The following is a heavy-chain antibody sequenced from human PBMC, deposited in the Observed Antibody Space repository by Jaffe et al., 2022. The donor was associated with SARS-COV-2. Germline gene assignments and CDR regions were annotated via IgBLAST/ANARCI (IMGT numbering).Heavy chain of an antibody. CDR3: AKDRESEYIGSSSGFDY. J-gene: IGHJ4*02. V-gene: IGHV3-23*01. CDR2: ISGSGGST. CDR1: GFTFSSYV. D-gene: IGHD6-6*01. Sequence: EVQLLESGGGLVQPGGSLRLSCAASGFTFSSYVMSWVRQAPGKGLEWVSVISGSGGSTYYADSVKGRFTISRDNSKNTLYLQMNSLRAEDTAVYYCAKDRESEYIGSSSGFDYWGQGTLVTVSS.